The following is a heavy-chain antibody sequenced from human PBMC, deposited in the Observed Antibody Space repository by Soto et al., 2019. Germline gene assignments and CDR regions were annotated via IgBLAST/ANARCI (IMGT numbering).Heavy chain of an antibody. CDR2: INPNGGST. Sequence: QVRLVQSGAEVKKPGASVKVSCKASGYIFTNYYIHWVRQAPGQGLEWMAIINPNGGSTNCAQEFQGRITLTRDTSTSTVYMDLSSLTSEDTVVYYGGRGLYSGDKWCQGTLVTVSS. J-gene: IGHJ4*02. V-gene: IGHV1-46*01. CDR1: GYIFTNYY. D-gene: IGHD2-21*01. CDR3: GRGLYSGDK.